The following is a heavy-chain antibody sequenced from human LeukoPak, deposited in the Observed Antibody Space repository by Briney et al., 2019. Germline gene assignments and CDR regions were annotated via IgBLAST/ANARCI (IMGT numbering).Heavy chain of an antibody. V-gene: IGHV1-69*04. CDR3: ARERIAAASVFDY. Sequence: SVKVSCKASGGTFSSYTMSWVRQAPGQGLEWMGRIIPILGIANYAQKFQGRVTITADKSTSTAYMELSSLRSEDTAVYYCARERIAAASVFDYWGQGTLVTVSS. J-gene: IGHJ4*02. CDR1: GGTFSSYT. D-gene: IGHD6-13*01. CDR2: IIPILGIA.